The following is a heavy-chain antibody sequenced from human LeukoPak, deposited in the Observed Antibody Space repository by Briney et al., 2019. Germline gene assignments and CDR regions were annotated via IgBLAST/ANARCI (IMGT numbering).Heavy chain of an antibody. D-gene: IGHD1-26*01. V-gene: IGHV3-48*02. CDR3: ARDLAVGASSNN. J-gene: IGHJ4*02. Sequence: GGSLRLSCAASGFTFSSYSMNWVRQAPGKGLEWVSYISSSSSTIYYADPVKGRSTISRDNAKNSPSLHMNSLTHEATAVYYVARDLAVGASSNNWGQGTLVTVSS. CDR1: GFTFSSYS. CDR2: ISSSSSTI.